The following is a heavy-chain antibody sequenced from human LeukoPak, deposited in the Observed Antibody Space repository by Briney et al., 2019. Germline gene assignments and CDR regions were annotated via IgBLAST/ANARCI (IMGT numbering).Heavy chain of an antibody. V-gene: IGHV1-69*04. CDR3: ARVPSKYYYYYGMDV. J-gene: IGHJ6*02. CDR2: IIPILGIA. D-gene: IGHD2-2*01. Sequence: SVTVSFKASGGTFTIYAISWVRQAPGQGLEWVGRIIPILGIANYAQKLQGRVTMTTDTSTSTAYMELRSLRSDGTAVYYCARVPSKYYYYYGMDVWGQGTTVSVSS. CDR1: GGTFTIYA.